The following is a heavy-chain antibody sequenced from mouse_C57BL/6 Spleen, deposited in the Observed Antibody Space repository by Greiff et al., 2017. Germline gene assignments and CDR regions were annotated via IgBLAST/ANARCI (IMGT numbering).Heavy chain of an antibody. CDR1: GYTFTSYW. CDR2: IHPNSGST. V-gene: IGHV1-64*01. D-gene: IGHD1-1*01. CDR3: ARGGGSSYGYFDV. Sequence: QVQLKQPGAELVKPGASVKLSCKASGYTFTSYWMHWVKQRPGQGLEWIGMIHPNSGSTNYNEKFKSKATLTVDKSSSTAYMQLSSLTSEDSAVYYCARGGGSSYGYFDVWGTGTTVTVSS. J-gene: IGHJ1*03.